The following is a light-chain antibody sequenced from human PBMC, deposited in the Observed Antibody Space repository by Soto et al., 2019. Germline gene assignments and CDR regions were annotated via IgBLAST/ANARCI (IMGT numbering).Light chain of an antibody. J-gene: IGKJ4*01. CDR3: QQLYTYPLT. CDR1: QGVNSY. CDR2: TAS. V-gene: IGKV1-9*01. Sequence: DIQLHPSPSFLSASVGDSVTVTCRAIQGVNSYLAWYQQTPGKAPQLLIYTASTLQSGVPSRFSGSGSGTEFTLTITSLQPEDFAAYYCQQLYTYPLTFGGGTKVEIK.